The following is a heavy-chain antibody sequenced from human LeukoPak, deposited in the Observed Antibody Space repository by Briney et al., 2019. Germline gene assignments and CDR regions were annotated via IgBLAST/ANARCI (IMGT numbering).Heavy chain of an antibody. CDR2: INSDGSST. CDR3: ARDLGNDYDFWSGYYTFDY. CDR1: GFTFSSYW. V-gene: IGHV3-74*01. D-gene: IGHD3-3*01. Sequence: SGGSLRLSCAASGFTFSSYWMHWVRQAPGKGLVWVSRINSDGSSTSYADSVKGRFTISRDNAKNTLYLQMNSLRAEDTAVYYCARDLGNDYDFWSGYYTFDYSGQGTLVTVSS. J-gene: IGHJ4*02.